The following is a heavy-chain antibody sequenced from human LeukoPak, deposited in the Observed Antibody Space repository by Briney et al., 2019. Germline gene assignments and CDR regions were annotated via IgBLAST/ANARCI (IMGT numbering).Heavy chain of an antibody. D-gene: IGHD2-15*01. J-gene: IGHJ5*02. CDR2: ISGSGGST. CDR1: GFTFSSYA. CDR3: AKVKVVAATYNWFDP. V-gene: IGHV3-23*01. Sequence: GGSLRLSCAASGFTFSSYAMGWVRQAPGKGLEWVSAISGSGGSTYYADSVKGRFTISRDNSKNTLYLQMNSLRAEDTAVYYCAKVKVVAATYNWFDPWGQGTLATVSS.